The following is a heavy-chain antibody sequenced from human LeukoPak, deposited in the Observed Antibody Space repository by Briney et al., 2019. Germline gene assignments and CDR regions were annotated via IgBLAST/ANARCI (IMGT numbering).Heavy chain of an antibody. V-gene: IGHV1-18*01. Sequence: ASVKVSCKPSGYTFTSYGITWVRQAPGQGLEWMGWISPYTGNTNYAQKLQGRVTMTTDTSTSTAYMELRSLIYDDTAVYYCARSITMIRGVHDAFDIWGQGTMVTVSS. CDR1: GYTFTSYG. D-gene: IGHD3-10*01. CDR3: ARSITMIRGVHDAFDI. J-gene: IGHJ3*02. CDR2: ISPYTGNT.